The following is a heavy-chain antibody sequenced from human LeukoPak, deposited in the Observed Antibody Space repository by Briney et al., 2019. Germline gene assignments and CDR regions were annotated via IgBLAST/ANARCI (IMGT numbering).Heavy chain of an antibody. J-gene: IGHJ4*02. V-gene: IGHV3-23*01. D-gene: IGHD6-13*01. CDR2: ISGGGGST. Sequence: GGSLRLSCAASGFTFSSYAMSWVRQAPGKGLEWVSDISGGGGSTYYADSVKGRFTISRDNSKNTLYLQMNSLRAEDTAVYYCAKVCLQKAYGYSSSWIDYWGQGTLVTVSS. CDR3: AKVCLQKAYGYSSSWIDY. CDR1: GFTFSSYA.